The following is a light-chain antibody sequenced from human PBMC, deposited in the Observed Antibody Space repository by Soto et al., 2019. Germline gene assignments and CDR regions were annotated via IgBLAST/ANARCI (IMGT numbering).Light chain of an antibody. Sequence: QAGVTQPSSGCGGPGKAITISWRGNRRYVGAYNYVSWYQQHPGKAPQVMIYDVSNRPSGASNRFSGSKSGNTASLTISGLQAEGEADYYCYSYTTSSTYVFGTGTKVTVL. V-gene: IGLV2-14*01. CDR1: RRYVGAYNY. CDR3: YSYTTSSTYV. J-gene: IGLJ1*01. CDR2: DVS.